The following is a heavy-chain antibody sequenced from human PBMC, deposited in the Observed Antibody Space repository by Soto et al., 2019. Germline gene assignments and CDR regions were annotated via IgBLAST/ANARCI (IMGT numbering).Heavy chain of an antibody. CDR2: LDGAGGST. CDR1: GFTFRDFA. CDR3: AAPRDEYGSGVSWFTYGMDI. J-gene: IGHJ6*02. Sequence: PGGALRLACLASGFTFRDFAVTGVRHVPGRGLEWVASLDGAGGSTYYAESVRGRFSISRDNSQNTLFLQMKRLTVDDTAIYYCAAPRDEYGSGVSWFTYGMDIWGQGTTVTGYS. V-gene: IGHV3-23*01. D-gene: IGHD3-10*01.